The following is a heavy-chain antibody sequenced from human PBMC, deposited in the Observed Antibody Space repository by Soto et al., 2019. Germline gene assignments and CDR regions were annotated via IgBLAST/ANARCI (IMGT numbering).Heavy chain of an antibody. CDR2: INHSGST. CDR1: GGSFSGYY. D-gene: IGHD2-2*01. V-gene: IGHV4-34*01. Sequence: SETLSLTCAVYGGSFSGYYWSWIRQPPGKGLEWIGEINHSGSTNYNPSLKSRVTISVDTSKNQFSLKLSSVTAADTAVYYCARLVGILDAFAIWGQGTMVTVSS. J-gene: IGHJ3*02. CDR3: ARLVGILDAFAI.